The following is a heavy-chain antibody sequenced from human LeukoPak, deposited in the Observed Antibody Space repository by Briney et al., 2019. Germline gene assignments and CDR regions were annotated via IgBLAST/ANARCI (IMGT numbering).Heavy chain of an antibody. J-gene: IGHJ3*02. CDR2: IKQDGSEK. Sequence: GGSLRLSCAASGFTFSSYWMSWVRQAPGKGLEWVANIKQDGSEKYYVDSVKGRFTTSRDNAKNSLYLQMNSLRAEDTAVYYCARVQREALELRFGAFDIWGQGTMVTVSS. D-gene: IGHD1-7*01. CDR3: ARVQREALELRFGAFDI. V-gene: IGHV3-7*03. CDR1: GFTFSSYW.